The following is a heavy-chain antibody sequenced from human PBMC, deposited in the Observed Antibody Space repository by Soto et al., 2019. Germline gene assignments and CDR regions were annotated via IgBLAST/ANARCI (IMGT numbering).Heavy chain of an antibody. Sequence: PGGSLRLSCAASGFTFSSYAMSWVRQAPGKGLEWVSAISGSGSSTYYADSVKGRFTISRDNSKNTLYLQMNSLRAEDTAVYYCAKDYQQWLAHSLPKNWGQGTLVTVSS. CDR3: AKDYQQWLAHSLPKN. CDR2: ISGSGSST. D-gene: IGHD6-19*01. J-gene: IGHJ4*02. CDR1: GFTFSSYA. V-gene: IGHV3-23*01.